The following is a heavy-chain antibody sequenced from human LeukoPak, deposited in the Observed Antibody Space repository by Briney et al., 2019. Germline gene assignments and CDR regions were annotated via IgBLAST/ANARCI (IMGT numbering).Heavy chain of an antibody. D-gene: IGHD5-24*01. Sequence: SETLSLTCTVSGGSVSSSSYYWGWIRQPPGKGLEWIGSIYYSGSTYYNPSLKSRVTISVDTSKNQFSLKLSSVTAADTAVYYCARTRDGYNYYFDYWGQGTLVTVSS. V-gene: IGHV4-39*07. CDR3: ARTRDGYNYYFDY. CDR1: GGSVSSSSYY. J-gene: IGHJ4*02. CDR2: IYYSGST.